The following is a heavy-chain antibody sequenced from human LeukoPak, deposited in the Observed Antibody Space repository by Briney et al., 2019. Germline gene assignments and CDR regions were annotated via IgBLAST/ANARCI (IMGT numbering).Heavy chain of an antibody. CDR1: GYTFTSCG. CDR3: AREDGYYDSSGPPLY. J-gene: IGHJ4*02. V-gene: IGHV1-18*01. D-gene: IGHD3-22*01. CDR2: ISAYNGNT. Sequence: ASAKVSCKASGYTFTSCGISWVRQAPGQGLEWMGWISAYNGNTNYAQKLQGRVTMTTDTSTSTAYMELRSLRSDDTAVYYCAREDGYYDSSGPPLYWGQGTLVTASS.